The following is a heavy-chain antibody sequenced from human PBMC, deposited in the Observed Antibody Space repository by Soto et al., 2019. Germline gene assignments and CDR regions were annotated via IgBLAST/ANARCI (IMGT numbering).Heavy chain of an antibody. CDR1: GGSFSGYY. V-gene: IGHV4-34*01. Sequence: PSETLSLTWAVYGGSFSGYYWSWIRQPPGKGLEWIGEINHSGSTNYNPSLKSRVTISVDTSKNQFSLKLSSVTAADTAVYYCARGWRFSMPFDYWGQGTLVTVSS. CDR2: INHSGST. D-gene: IGHD2-2*01. CDR3: ARGWRFSMPFDY. J-gene: IGHJ4*02.